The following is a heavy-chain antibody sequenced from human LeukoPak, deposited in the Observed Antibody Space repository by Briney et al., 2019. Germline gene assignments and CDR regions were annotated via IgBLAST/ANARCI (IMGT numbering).Heavy chain of an antibody. CDR1: GITFSNYW. D-gene: IGHD3-16*01. Sequence: GGSLRLSCAASGITFSNYWMSWVRQAPGKGLEWVANIKQDGSEKYYVDSVKGRFTISRDNAKNSLYLQMNNLRAEDTAVYYCARVHSHGGYPWGQGTLVTVSS. V-gene: IGHV3-7*01. CDR3: ARVHSHGGYP. J-gene: IGHJ5*02. CDR2: IKQDGSEK.